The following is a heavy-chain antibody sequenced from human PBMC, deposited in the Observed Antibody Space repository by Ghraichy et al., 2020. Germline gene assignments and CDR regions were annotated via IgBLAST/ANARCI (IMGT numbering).Heavy chain of an antibody. CDR3: ARDPGVIGYNYLEAFDI. Sequence: GSLSLTCTVSTGSINSYYWNWIRQSPGKGLEWIGFIYYSGSTLYNPSLKSRVTISVDRSKSQFYLNLRYVTAADTAVYYCARDPGVIGYNYLEAFDIWGQGTTVTVSS. J-gene: IGHJ3*02. CDR2: IYYSGST. D-gene: IGHD5-24*01. CDR1: TGSINSYY. V-gene: IGHV4-59*01.